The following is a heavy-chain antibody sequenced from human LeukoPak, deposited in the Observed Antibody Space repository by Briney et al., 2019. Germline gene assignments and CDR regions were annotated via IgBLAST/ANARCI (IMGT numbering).Heavy chain of an antibody. V-gene: IGHV1-69*05. J-gene: IGHJ5*02. CDR2: IIPIFGTA. CDR1: GGTFSSYA. CDR3: AREGTAMATNWFDP. Sequence: SVKVSCKASGGTFSSYAIRWVRQAPGQGLEWMGGIIPIFGTANYAQKFQGRVKITTDESTSTAYMELSSLRSEDTAVYYCAREGTAMATNWFDPWGQGTLVTVSS. D-gene: IGHD6-19*01.